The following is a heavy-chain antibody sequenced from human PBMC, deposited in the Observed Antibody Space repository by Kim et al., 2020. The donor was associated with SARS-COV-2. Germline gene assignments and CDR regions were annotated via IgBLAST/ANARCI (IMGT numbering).Heavy chain of an antibody. Sequence: GGSLRLSCAASGFTFSNYAMSWVRQAPGKGLEWVSAISESGSDAYYADSVRGRFTISKDNSKNTLYLQMNSLRAEDTAVYYCARRGVRSAYYPFDYWGQGSLVTVSS. CDR1: GFTFSNYA. D-gene: IGHD3-22*01. V-gene: IGHV3-23*01. CDR3: ARRGVRSAYYPFDY. J-gene: IGHJ4*02. CDR2: ISESGSDA.